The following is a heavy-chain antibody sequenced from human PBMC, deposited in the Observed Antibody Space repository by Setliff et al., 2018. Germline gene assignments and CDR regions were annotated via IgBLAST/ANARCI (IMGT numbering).Heavy chain of an antibody. CDR1: GFTFSSYS. D-gene: IGHD2-21*02. CDR2: ISSSSSYI. Sequence: GESLTLSCAASGFTFSSYSMNWVRQAPGKGLEWVSSISSSSSYIYYADSVKGRFTISRDNAKNSLYLQMNSLRAEDTAVYYCARSWEGVATAILFYYYYGMDVWGQGTTVTVSS. CDR3: ARSWEGVATAILFYYYYGMDV. J-gene: IGHJ6*02. V-gene: IGHV3-21*01.